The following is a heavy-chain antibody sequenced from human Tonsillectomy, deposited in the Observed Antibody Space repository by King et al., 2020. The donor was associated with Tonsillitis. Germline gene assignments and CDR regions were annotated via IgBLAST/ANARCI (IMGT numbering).Heavy chain of an antibody. D-gene: IGHD3-10*01. CDR3: ATEGGRSGSGY. J-gene: IGHJ4*02. V-gene: IGHV3-7*01. CDR2: IKEDGRDK. CDR1: GFTFSRYW. Sequence: VQLVESGGGLVQPGGSLRLSCAVSGFTFSRYWVSWVRPAPGKGLEWVANIKEDGRDKHYVDSVKGRFTISRDNPKNSLFLQMNSLRAEDTAVYYWATEGGRSGSGYWGQGTLVTVSS.